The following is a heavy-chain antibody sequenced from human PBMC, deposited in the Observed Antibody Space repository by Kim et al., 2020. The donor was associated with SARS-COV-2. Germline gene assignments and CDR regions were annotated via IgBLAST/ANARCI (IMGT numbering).Heavy chain of an antibody. D-gene: IGHD1-26*01. Sequence: GGSLRLSCAASGFTFSSYGMHWVRQAPGKGLEWVAAIWNDGSNKYYADSVKGRFTISRDNSKNTLYLQMNSLRAEDTAVYYCARDLRVGATSYGMDYWCEGTTVTVS. CDR2: IWNDGSNK. J-gene: IGHJ6*02. CDR3: ARDLRVGATSYGMDY. CDR1: GFTFSSYG. V-gene: IGHV3-33*01.